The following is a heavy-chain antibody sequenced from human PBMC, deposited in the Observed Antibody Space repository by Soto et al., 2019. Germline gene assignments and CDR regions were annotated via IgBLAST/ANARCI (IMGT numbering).Heavy chain of an antibody. CDR2: IYYSGST. CDR3: AGEYLNYYYSSGYSFDY. V-gene: IGHV4-39*02. CDR1: GGSISSSSYY. J-gene: IGHJ4*02. Sequence: PSETLSLTCTVSGGSISSSSYYWGWIRQPPGKGLEWIGSIYYSGSTYYNPSLKSRVTISVDTSKNQFSLKLSSVTAADTAVYYCAGEYLNYYYSSGYSFDYWGQGTLVTVSS. D-gene: IGHD3-22*01.